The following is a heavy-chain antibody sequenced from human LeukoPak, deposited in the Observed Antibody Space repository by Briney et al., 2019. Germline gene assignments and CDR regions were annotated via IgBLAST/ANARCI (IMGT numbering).Heavy chain of an antibody. CDR1: SGSLSGYS. V-gene: IGHV4-34*01. D-gene: IGHD4-17*01. CDR2: IHHSGST. CDR3: TKQSGTVTPIDY. Sequence: SETLSLTCAVSSGSLSGYSWGWIRQAPGKGLDCIGVIHHSGSTTYNSSLKNRVTISLDKPKSQFSLILTSVTAADTAVYYCTKQSGTVTPIDYWGQGILVTVSS. J-gene: IGHJ4*02.